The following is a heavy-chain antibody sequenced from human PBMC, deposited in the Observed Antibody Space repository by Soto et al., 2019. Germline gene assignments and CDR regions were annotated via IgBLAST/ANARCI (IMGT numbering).Heavy chain of an antibody. D-gene: IGHD2-15*01. CDR3: ASRYCSGGSCYSAFDY. CDR2: ISSSSSYI. J-gene: IGHJ4*02. Sequence: GGSLRLSCAASGFTFSSYSMNWVRQAPGKGLEWVSSISSSSSYIYYADSVKGRFTISRDNAKNSLYLQMNSLRAEDTAVYYCASRYCSGGSCYSAFDYWGQGTLVTVSS. V-gene: IGHV3-21*01. CDR1: GFTFSSYS.